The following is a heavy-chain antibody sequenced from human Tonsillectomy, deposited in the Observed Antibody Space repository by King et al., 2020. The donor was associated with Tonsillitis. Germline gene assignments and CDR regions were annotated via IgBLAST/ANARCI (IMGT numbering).Heavy chain of an antibody. D-gene: IGHD3-22*01. V-gene: IGHV1-46*02. CDR1: GFDFNNYF. J-gene: IGHJ4*02. CDR2: INPGSDIT. Sequence: QLVQSGAEGKKPGASVTVSCKTSGFDFNNYFILWVRQAPGQGLEWLGLINPGSDITNYAQRFQGRVAMTRDTSTSTVYMELTSLRSEDTVVYYCAKSEQHDSRCFPMAGYFFDYWGQGTLVTVSS. CDR3: AKSEQHDSRCFPMAGYFFDY.